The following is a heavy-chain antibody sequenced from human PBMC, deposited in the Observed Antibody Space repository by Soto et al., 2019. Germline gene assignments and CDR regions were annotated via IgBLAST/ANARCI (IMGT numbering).Heavy chain of an antibody. CDR2: IIPIFGTA. Sequence: QVQLVQSGAEVKKPGSSVKVSCKASGGTFSSYAISWVRQAPGQGLEWMGGIIPIFGTADYAQKIQGRVTITADESTSTAYMELSSLRFEDTAVYYCASRRNWNGGRYYYGMDVWGQGTTVTVSS. CDR1: GGTFSSYA. V-gene: IGHV1-69*12. J-gene: IGHJ6*02. D-gene: IGHD1-1*01. CDR3: ASRRNWNGGRYYYGMDV.